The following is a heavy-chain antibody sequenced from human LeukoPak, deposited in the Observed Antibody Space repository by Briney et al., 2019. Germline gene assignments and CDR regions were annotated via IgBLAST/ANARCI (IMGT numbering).Heavy chain of an antibody. V-gene: IGHV4-34*01. D-gene: IGHD6-13*01. J-gene: IGHJ2*01. CDR2: INHSGST. CDR1: GGSFSGYY. CDR3: ARGARRSSSPKGGWYFDL. Sequence: SETLSLTCAVYGGSFSGYYWSWIRQPPGKGLEWIGEINHSGSTNYYPSLKSRGTISVDTSKNQFSLKLSSVTAADTAVYYCARGARRSSSPKGGWYFDLWGRGTLVIVSS.